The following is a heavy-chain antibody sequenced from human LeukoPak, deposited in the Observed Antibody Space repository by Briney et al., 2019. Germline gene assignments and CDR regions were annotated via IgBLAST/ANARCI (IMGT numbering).Heavy chain of an antibody. Sequence: GGSLRLSCAASGFTFSSYEMNWARQAPGKGLEWVSYISSSSSTTYYADSVKGRFTISRDNAKNSLYLQMNSLRAEDTAVYYCARYATVAAHRDFDYWGQGTLVTVSS. D-gene: IGHD6-19*01. V-gene: IGHV3-48*01. CDR2: ISSSSSTT. CDR1: GFTFSSYE. CDR3: ARYATVAAHRDFDY. J-gene: IGHJ4*02.